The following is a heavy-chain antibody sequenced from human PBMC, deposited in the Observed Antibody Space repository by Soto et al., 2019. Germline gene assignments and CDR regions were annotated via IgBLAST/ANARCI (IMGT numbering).Heavy chain of an antibody. CDR2: LRDDADDA. CDR1: GFTLSNYG. J-gene: IGHJ5*02. D-gene: IGHD6-19*01. V-gene: IGHV3-33*01. CDR3: ARPYSSNSNWFDP. Sequence: GGSLRLSCAASGFTLSNYGMHWVRQAPGKGLEWVAVLRDDADDAYYVDSVKGRFTISRDNSKNTLYLQMNYLRAEDAAVYYCARPYSSNSNWFDPWGQGTLVTVSS.